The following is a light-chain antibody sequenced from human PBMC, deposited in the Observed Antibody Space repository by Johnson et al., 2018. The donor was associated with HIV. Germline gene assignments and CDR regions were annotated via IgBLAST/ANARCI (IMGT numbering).Light chain of an antibody. CDR3: GTWDNSLSTGGV. J-gene: IGLJ1*01. CDR1: SSNIGNNY. CDR2: ENN. V-gene: IGLV1-51*02. Sequence: QSVLTQPPSVSAAPGQKVTISCSGSSSNIGNNYVSWYQQVPGTAPKLLIYENNKRPSGIPDRFSGSKSGPSATLGLAGLQTGDEADYYCGTWDNSLSTGGVFGTGTKVTVL.